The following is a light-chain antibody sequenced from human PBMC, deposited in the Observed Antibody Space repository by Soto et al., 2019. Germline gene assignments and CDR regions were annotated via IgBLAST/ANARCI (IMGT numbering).Light chain of an antibody. J-gene: IGKJ2*02. CDR3: LQYNSYPWT. CDR1: QSFSTW. CDR2: KAS. V-gene: IGKV1-5*03. Sequence: DIQMTQSPSTLSASVGGRVTITCRASQSFSTWLAWYQQKPGKAPKLLIYKASNLESGVPSRFSGSGSGTEFTLTISSLQPDDFATYYCLQYNSYPWTFGQGTKLEIK.